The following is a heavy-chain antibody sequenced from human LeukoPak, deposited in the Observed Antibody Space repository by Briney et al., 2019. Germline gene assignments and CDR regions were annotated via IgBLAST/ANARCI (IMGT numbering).Heavy chain of an antibody. CDR2: IIPIFGTA. D-gene: IGHD5-24*01. J-gene: IGHJ4*02. CDR3: ARDSRDGYSERVDTY. CDR1: GGTFSSYA. Sequence: SVKVSCKASGGTFSSYAISWVRQAPGQGLEWMGRIIPIFGTANYAQKFQGRVTITADKSTSTAYMELSSLRSEDTAVYYCARDSRDGYSERVDTYWGQGTLVTVSS. V-gene: IGHV1-69*06.